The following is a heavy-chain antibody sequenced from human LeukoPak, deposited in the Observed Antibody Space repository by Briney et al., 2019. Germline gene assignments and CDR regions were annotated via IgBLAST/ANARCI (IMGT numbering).Heavy chain of an antibody. V-gene: IGHV1-18*01. CDR2: ISAYNGNT. D-gene: IGHD3-9*01. J-gene: IGHJ3*02. CDR3: AREFEGDAFGI. Sequence: ASVKVSCKASGGTFSSYAISWVRQAPGQGLEWMGWISAYNGNTNYAQKLQGRVTMTTDTSTSTAYMELRSLRSDDTAVYYCAREFEGDAFGIWGQGTMVTVSS. CDR1: GGTFSSYA.